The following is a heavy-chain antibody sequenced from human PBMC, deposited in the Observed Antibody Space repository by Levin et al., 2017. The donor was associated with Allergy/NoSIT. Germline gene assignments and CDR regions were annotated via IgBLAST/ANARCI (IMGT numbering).Heavy chain of an antibody. CDR1: GFTFSSYA. J-gene: IGHJ4*02. D-gene: IGHD6-19*01. CDR2: ISGSGSST. CDR3: AKDLGYSSGWYYGYFDY. Sequence: PGGSLRLSCAASGFTFSSYAMSWVRQAPGKGLEWVSAISGSGSSTYYADSVKGRFTISRDNSMNTLYLQMNSLRAEDTAVYYCAKDLGYSSGWYYGYFDYWGQGTLVTVSS. V-gene: IGHV3-23*01.